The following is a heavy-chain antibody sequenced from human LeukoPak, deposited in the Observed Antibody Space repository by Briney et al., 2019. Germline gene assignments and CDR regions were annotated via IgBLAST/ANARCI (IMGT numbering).Heavy chain of an antibody. J-gene: IGHJ5*02. CDR1: GGSISSSSYY. V-gene: IGHV4-39*07. CDR3: ARGEMATIFPVWFDP. CDR2: IYYSGST. Sequence: SETLSLTCTVSGGSISSSSYYWGWIRQPPGKGLEWIGSIYYSGSTYYNPSLKSRVTISVDTSKNQFSLKLSSVTAADTAVYYCARGEMATIFPVWFDPWGQGTLVTVSS. D-gene: IGHD5-24*01.